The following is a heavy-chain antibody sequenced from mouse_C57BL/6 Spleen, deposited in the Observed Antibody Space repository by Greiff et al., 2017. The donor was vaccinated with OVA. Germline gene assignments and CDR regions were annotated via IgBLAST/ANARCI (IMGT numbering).Heavy chain of an antibody. CDR2: INPSNGGT. Sequence: VQLQQPGTELVKPGASVKLSCKASGYTFTSYWMHWVKQRPGQGLEWIGNINPSNGGTNYNEKFKSKATLTVDKSSSTAYMQLSSLTSEDSAVYYCARTPLRWLLRFDYWGQGTTLTVSS. V-gene: IGHV1-53*01. D-gene: IGHD2-3*01. CDR3: ARTPLRWLLRFDY. CDR1: GYTFTSYW. J-gene: IGHJ2*01.